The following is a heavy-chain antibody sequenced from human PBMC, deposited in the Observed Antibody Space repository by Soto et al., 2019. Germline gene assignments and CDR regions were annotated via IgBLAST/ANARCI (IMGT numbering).Heavy chain of an antibody. CDR2: ISQRGGT. D-gene: IGHD3-10*01. Sequence: SETLSLTCVVYGGSFSCYYWSWIRQPPGKGLEWIGEISQRGGTNYNPSLKSRVTISADTSKNQFSLRLRSVTAADTAVYYCAGAPGQLFNYYHYGLDVWGQGTTVTVSS. CDR1: GGSFSCYY. V-gene: IGHV4-34*01. CDR3: AGAPGQLFNYYHYGLDV. J-gene: IGHJ6*02.